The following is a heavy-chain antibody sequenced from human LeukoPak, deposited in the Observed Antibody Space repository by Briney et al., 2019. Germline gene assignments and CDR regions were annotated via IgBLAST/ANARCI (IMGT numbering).Heavy chain of an antibody. J-gene: IGHJ6*03. CDR2: INHSGST. V-gene: IGHV4-34*01. D-gene: IGHD3-16*01. CDR1: GGSFSGYY. CDR3: ARRWGIHRYYYYMDV. Sequence: SETLSLTCAVYGGSFSGYYWSWIRQPPGKGLEWIGEINHSGSTNYNPSLKSRVTISVDTSKNQFSLKLSSVTAADTAVYYCARRWGIHRYYYYMDVWGKGTTVTVSS.